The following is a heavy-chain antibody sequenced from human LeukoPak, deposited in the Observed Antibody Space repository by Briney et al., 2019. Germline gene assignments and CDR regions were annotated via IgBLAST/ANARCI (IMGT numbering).Heavy chain of an antibody. D-gene: IGHD3-22*01. Sequence: ASVKVSCKASGYPFITYAISWVRQSPGQGLEWMGWISPHNGDTDYVQNLQDRITMTTDTSTSTVYLELRSLRSDDTAVYYCARDFHSDYGPSSFDFWGQGTLITVSS. CDR1: GYPFITYA. CDR3: ARDFHSDYGPSSFDF. CDR2: ISPHNGDT. V-gene: IGHV1-18*01. J-gene: IGHJ4*02.